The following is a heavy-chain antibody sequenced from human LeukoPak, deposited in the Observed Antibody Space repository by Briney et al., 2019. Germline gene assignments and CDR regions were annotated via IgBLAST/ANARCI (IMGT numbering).Heavy chain of an antibody. Sequence: PSETLPLTCAAYGGSFSGYYWSWIRQPPGKGLEWIGEINHSGTTNYNPSLKSRVTISVDTSKNQFSLKLTSVTAADTAIYYCARPGGGPIRWGQGTLVTVSS. V-gene: IGHV4-34*01. CDR3: ARPGGGPIR. CDR2: INHSGTT. D-gene: IGHD2-15*01. CDR1: GGSFSGYY. J-gene: IGHJ4*02.